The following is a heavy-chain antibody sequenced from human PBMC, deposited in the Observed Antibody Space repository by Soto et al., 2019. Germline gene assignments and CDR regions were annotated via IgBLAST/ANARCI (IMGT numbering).Heavy chain of an antibody. CDR1: GGSVSSGSYY. Sequence: NPSETLSLTCTVSGGSVSSGSYYWSWIRQPPGKGLEWIGYIYYSGSTNYNPSLKSRVTISVDTSKNQFSLKLSSVTAADTAVYYCARALLKLPSYYGSGSYQYQIDYWGQGTLVTVSS. CDR2: IYYSGST. CDR3: ARALLKLPSYYGSGSYQYQIDY. J-gene: IGHJ4*02. V-gene: IGHV4-61*01. D-gene: IGHD3-10*01.